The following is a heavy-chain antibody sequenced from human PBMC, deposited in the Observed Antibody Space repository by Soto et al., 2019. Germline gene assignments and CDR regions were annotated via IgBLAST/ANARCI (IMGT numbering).Heavy chain of an antibody. Sequence: PSETLSLTCAVYGGSFSGYYWSWIRQPPGKGLEWIGEINHSGSTNYNPSLKSRVTISVDTSKNQFSLKLSSVTAADTAVYYCASSMVRDHLNWGQGTLVTVSS. CDR3: ASSMVRDHLN. CDR1: GGSFSGYY. CDR2: INHSGST. D-gene: IGHD3-10*01. J-gene: IGHJ4*02. V-gene: IGHV4-34*01.